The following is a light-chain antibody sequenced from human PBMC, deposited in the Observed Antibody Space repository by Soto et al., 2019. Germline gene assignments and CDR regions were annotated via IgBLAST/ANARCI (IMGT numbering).Light chain of an antibody. J-gene: IGKJ5*01. Sequence: EIVMTQSPATLSASPGERATLSCRASQSVSSNLAWYQQKPGQAPRLLIFDASTRATGIPARFSGSGSGTAFTLTISSLQSEDFAVYYCQQYNTWPPITFGPGTRLDIK. CDR1: QSVSSN. V-gene: IGKV3-15*01. CDR2: DAS. CDR3: QQYNTWPPIT.